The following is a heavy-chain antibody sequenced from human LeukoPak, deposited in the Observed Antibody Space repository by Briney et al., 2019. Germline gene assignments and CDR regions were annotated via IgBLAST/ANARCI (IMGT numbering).Heavy chain of an antibody. CDR3: ARVPGAYFFDY. CDR1: GYTSGYQ. V-gene: IGHV4-38-2*01. Sequence: PSETLSLTCAVSGYTSGYQWGWIRQPPGKGLEWTGSLHHSGTTYYNPSLKSRVTMSVDTSKKQFSLNLSSVTAADTAMYYCARVPGAYFFDYWGQGILVTVSS. D-gene: IGHD2-2*01. CDR2: LHHSGTT. J-gene: IGHJ4*02.